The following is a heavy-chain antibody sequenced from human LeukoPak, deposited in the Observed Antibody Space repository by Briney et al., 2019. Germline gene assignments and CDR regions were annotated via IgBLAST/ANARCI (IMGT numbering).Heavy chain of an antibody. CDR2: IYHSGST. D-gene: IGHD2-15*01. CDR1: GGSISSSNW. J-gene: IGHJ4*02. Sequence: SETLSLTCAVSGGSISSSNWWSWVRQPPGKGLECIGEIYHSGSTNYNPSLKSRVTISVDKSRNQFSLKLSSVTAADTAVYYCARTQLGYCSGGSCYQIFDYWGQGTLVTVSS. V-gene: IGHV4-4*02. CDR3: ARTQLGYCSGGSCYQIFDY.